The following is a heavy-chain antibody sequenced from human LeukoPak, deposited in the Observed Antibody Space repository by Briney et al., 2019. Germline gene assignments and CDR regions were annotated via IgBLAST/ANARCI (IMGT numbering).Heavy chain of an antibody. V-gene: IGHV1-69*06. CDR3: ASNTDFTATGY. D-gene: IGHD4-17*01. Sequence: GASVKVSCKASGYTFTTYTIHWVRQAPGQGLEWMGGIIPIFGTANYAQKFQGRVTITADKSTSTAYMELSSLRSEDTAVYYCASNTDFTATGYWGQGTLVTVSS. J-gene: IGHJ4*02. CDR2: IIPIFGTA. CDR1: GYTFTTYT.